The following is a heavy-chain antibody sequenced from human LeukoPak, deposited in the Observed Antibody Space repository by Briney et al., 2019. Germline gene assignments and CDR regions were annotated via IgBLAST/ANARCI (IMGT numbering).Heavy chain of an antibody. D-gene: IGHD2-2*01. V-gene: IGHV4-59*12. CDR3: ARDWRGYCSSTSCLSAFDY. CDR1: GGSISSYY. J-gene: IGHJ4*02. Sequence: SETLSLTCTVSGGSISSYYWSWIRQPPGKGLEWIGYIYYSGSTNYNPSLKSRVTISVDTSKNQFSLKLSSVTAADTAVYYCARDWRGYCSSTSCLSAFDYWGRGTLVTVSS. CDR2: IYYSGST.